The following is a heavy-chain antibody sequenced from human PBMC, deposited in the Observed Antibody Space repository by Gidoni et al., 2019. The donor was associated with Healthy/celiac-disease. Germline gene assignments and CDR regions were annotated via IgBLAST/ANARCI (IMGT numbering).Heavy chain of an antibody. CDR3: ARRLSGSHTVWFGVWLSSFDI. V-gene: IGHV4-39*01. Sequence: QLQLQESGPGLVKPSETLSLTCTVSGCYISSSSYYWGWIRQPPGKGLEWIGSIYYSGSTYYNPSLKSRVTISVDTSKNQFSLKLSSVTAADTAVYYCARRLSGSHTVWFGVWLSSFDIWGQGTMVTVSS. CDR2: IYYSGST. J-gene: IGHJ3*02. CDR1: GCYISSSSYY. D-gene: IGHD3-10*01.